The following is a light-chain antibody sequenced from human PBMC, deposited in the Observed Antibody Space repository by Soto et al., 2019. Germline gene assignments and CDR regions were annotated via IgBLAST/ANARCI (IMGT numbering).Light chain of an antibody. CDR2: GAS. J-gene: IGKJ1*01. CDR3: QHYNNWPPWT. CDR1: QSVSSN. Sequence: EIVMTQSPATLSVSPRERATLSCRASQSVSSNLAWYQQKPCQAPRLLIYGASTRATGIPARFSGSGSGTEFTLTISSLQSEDFAVYYCQHYNNWPPWTFGQGTKVEIK. V-gene: IGKV3-15*01.